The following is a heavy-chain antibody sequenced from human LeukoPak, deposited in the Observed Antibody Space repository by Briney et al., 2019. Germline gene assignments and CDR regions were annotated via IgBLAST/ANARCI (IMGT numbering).Heavy chain of an antibody. V-gene: IGHV3-20*04. D-gene: IGHD3-3*01. Sequence: GGSLRLSCAPSGFIFEDYGMHWVRQAPGKGLEWVSGINWNGGSTGYADSVKGRFTISRDDAKNSLYLQMNSLRAEDTALYYCARWGSGYNLFDYWGQGILVTVSS. CDR1: GFIFEDYG. J-gene: IGHJ4*02. CDR3: ARWGSGYNLFDY. CDR2: INWNGGST.